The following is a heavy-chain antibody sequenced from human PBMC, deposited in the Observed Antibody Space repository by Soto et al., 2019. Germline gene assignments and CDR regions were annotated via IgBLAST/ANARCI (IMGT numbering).Heavy chain of an antibody. Sequence: QVQLQESGPGLVKPSQTLSLTCTVSGGSISSGGYYWSWIRQHPGKGLEWIGYIYYSGSTYYTTSLKSRVPISVDTSKNQFSLKLSSVTAADTAVYYCARDHLSGVDAFDIWCQGTMVTVSS. V-gene: IGHV4-31*03. CDR1: GGSISSGGYY. J-gene: IGHJ3*02. D-gene: IGHD3-3*01. CDR2: IYYSGST. CDR3: ARDHLSGVDAFDI.